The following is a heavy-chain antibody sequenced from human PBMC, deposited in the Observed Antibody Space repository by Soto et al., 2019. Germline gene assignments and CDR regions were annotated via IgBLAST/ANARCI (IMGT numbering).Heavy chain of an antibody. CDR1: GGTFSSYA. CDR2: IIPIFGTA. D-gene: IGHD6-13*01. CDR3: ARGWAAAVHWYFDL. J-gene: IGHJ2*01. V-gene: IGHV1-69*06. Sequence: SVKVSCKASGGTFSSYAISWVRQAPGQGLEWMGGIIPIFGTANYAQKFQGRVTITADKSTSTAYMEPSSLRSEDTAVYYCARGWAAAVHWYFDLWGRGTLVTVSS.